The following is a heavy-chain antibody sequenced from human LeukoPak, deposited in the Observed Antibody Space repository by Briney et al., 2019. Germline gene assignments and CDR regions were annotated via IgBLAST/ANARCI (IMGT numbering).Heavy chain of an antibody. J-gene: IGHJ3*02. CDR2: ISSSGST. V-gene: IGHV4-61*02. CDR3: ARGPYSYDSSGAFDI. D-gene: IGHD3-22*01. CDR1: GDSISSGDYY. Sequence: ASETLSLTCTVSGDSISSGDYYWSRIRQPAGKGLEWIGRISSSGSTNYNPSLKSRVTISVDTSKNQFSLKPSSVTAADTAVYFCARGPYSYDSSGAFDIWGQGTMVTVSS.